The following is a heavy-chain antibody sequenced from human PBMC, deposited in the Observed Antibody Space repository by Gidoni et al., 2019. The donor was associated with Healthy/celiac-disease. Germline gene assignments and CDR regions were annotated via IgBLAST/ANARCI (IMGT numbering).Heavy chain of an antibody. CDR3: ARGPNFYGSGRLNDY. Sequence: QVQLQQWGAGLLKPSETLSLTCAVYGGSFSGYYWSWIRQPPGKGLEWIGEINHSGSTNYNPSLKSRVTISVDTSKNQFSLKLSSVTAADTAVYYCARGPNFYGSGRLNDYWGQGTLVTVSS. CDR1: GGSFSGYY. J-gene: IGHJ4*02. V-gene: IGHV4-34*01. D-gene: IGHD3-10*01. CDR2: INHSGST.